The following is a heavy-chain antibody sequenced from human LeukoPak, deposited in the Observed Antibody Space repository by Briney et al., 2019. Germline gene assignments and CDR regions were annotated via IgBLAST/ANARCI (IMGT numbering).Heavy chain of an antibody. CDR3: ARLWSGSYRKSHNFDY. J-gene: IGHJ4*02. CDR1: GGSISSDSDY. CDR2: IYYSGST. D-gene: IGHD1-26*01. Sequence: SETLSLTCTVSGGSISSDSDYWGWVRQPPGKGLEWIGSIYYSGSTYYNPSLKSRVTISVDTSKNQFSLKLSSVTAADTAVYYCARLWSGSYRKSHNFDYWGQGTLVTVSS. V-gene: IGHV4-39*01.